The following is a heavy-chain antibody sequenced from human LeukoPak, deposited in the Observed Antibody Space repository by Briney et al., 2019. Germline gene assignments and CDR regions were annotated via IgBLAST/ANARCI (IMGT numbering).Heavy chain of an antibody. D-gene: IGHD3-3*01. CDR2: IYTSGST. CDR3: ARGIPSYYDFWSGQRGTYWFDP. Sequence: SQTLSLTCTVSGGSISSGSYYWSWIRQPAGKGLEWIGRIYTSGSTNYNPSLKSRVTISVDTSKNQFSLKLSSVTAADTAVYYCARGIPSYYDFWSGQRGTYWFDPWGQGTLVTVSS. J-gene: IGHJ5*02. CDR1: GGSISSGSYY. V-gene: IGHV4-61*02.